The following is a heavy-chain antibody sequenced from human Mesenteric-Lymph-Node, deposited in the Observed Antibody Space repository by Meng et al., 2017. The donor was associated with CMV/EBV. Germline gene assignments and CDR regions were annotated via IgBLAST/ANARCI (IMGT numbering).Heavy chain of an antibody. J-gene: IGHJ6*02. D-gene: IGHD4-11*01. CDR2: IYYSGST. CDR1: GGSISGHY. CDR3: ASAPNSNYDVYYYGMDV. Sequence: SETLSLTCSVSGGSISGHYWSWIRQPPGKGLEWIGYIYYSGSTNYNPSLKSRVTISVDTSKNQFSLKVSSVTAADTAVYYCASAPNSNYDVYYYGMDVWGQGTTVTVSS. V-gene: IGHV4-59*11.